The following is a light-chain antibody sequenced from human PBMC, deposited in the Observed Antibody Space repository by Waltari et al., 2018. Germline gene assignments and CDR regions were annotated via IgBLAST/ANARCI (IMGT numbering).Light chain of an antibody. V-gene: IGLV1-40*01. J-gene: IGLJ2*01. CDR1: RPKLGAGYD. CDR3: QSYDGSLSVSVV. CDR2: ANS. Sequence: QSVLTPPPSVSGAPGQRGTIPRPWSRPKLGAGYDFPRYPQLPGTAPKLLIYANSNWPSGVPDRFSGSKSGSSASLAITGLQAEDEADYYCQSYDGSLSVSVVFGGGTKLTVL.